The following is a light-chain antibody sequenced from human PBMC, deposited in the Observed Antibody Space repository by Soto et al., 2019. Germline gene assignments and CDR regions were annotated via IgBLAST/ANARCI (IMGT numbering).Light chain of an antibody. CDR2: GTP. CDR1: QSVSSSY. Sequence: VLMYAVGALSISTGERATLSCRASQSVSSSYLAWYQQKPGQAPRLLIYGTPSRATAIPDRFSGSGSGTDFTLTISRLEPEDFAVYYCQQYGSSSWTFGQGTKVDIK. V-gene: IGKV3-20*01. CDR3: QQYGSSSWT. J-gene: IGKJ1*01.